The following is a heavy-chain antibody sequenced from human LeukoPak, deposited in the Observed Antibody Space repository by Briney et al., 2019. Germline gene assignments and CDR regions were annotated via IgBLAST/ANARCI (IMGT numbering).Heavy chain of an antibody. CDR3: ARGVASPELITGTTFIAVPGREEDAFDI. J-gene: IGHJ3*02. V-gene: IGHV3-21*01. CDR2: ISSSSSYI. Sequence: PGGSLRLSCAASGFTFSSYSMNWVRQAPGKGLEWVSFISSSSSYIYYADSVKGRFTISRDNAKNSLYLQMNSLRAEDTAVYYCARGVASPELITGTTFIAVPGREEDAFDIWGQGTMVTVSS. D-gene: IGHD1-7*01. CDR1: GFTFSSYS.